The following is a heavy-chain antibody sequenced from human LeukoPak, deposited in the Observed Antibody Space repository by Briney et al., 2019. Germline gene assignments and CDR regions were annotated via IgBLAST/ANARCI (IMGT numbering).Heavy chain of an antibody. CDR1: GFTFSSYG. J-gene: IGHJ3*02. V-gene: IGHV3-30*02. Sequence: PGGSLRLSCAASGFTFSSYGMHWVRQAPGKGLERVAYIQYDGSNEQYAHSVKGRFRISRDNAKNTLYLQMNSLRAEDTAVYYCARDVPLWFGELFGQVDAFDIWGQGTMVTVSS. D-gene: IGHD3-10*01. CDR2: IQYDGSNE. CDR3: ARDVPLWFGELFGQVDAFDI.